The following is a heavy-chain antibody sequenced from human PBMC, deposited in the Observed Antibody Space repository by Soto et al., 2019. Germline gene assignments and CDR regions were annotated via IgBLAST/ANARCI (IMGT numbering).Heavy chain of an antibody. CDR3: ARVVVAALIVDY. D-gene: IGHD2-15*01. Sequence: SETLSLTCTVSGGSISSADYYWSWIRQPPGKGLEWIGYIYYSGSTYYNPSLKSRVSISVDTSKNQFSLKLSSVTAADTAVYYCARVVVAALIVDYWGQGTLVTVSS. V-gene: IGHV4-30-4*01. J-gene: IGHJ4*02. CDR1: GGSISSADYY. CDR2: IYYSGST.